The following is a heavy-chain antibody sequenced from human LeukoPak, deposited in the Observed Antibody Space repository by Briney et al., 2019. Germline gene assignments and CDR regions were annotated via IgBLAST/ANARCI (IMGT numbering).Heavy chain of an antibody. CDR2: IWYDGSKR. V-gene: IGHV3-33*01. J-gene: IGHJ4*02. CDR3: ARDRSIASDY. CDR1: GFTFSGHG. D-gene: IGHD6-6*01. Sequence: EWSLRLSCVASGFTFSGHGMHWVRQAPGKGLEWVALIWYDGSKRYYADSVKGRFTISRDDSKNTLYLQMNNLGAEDTAVYYCARDRSIASDYWGQGTLVTVSS.